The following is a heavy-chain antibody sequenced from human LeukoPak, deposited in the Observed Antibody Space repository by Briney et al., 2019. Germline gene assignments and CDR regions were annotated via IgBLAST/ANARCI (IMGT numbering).Heavy chain of an antibody. CDR2: ISSSSSHT. CDR1: GFNFSNRS. Sequence: PGGSLILSCVVSGFNFSNRSMCWFRQAPGKGLEWVSSISSSSSHTYYADSVKGRFTISRDNTKNSVYLQMNSLRAEDTAVYYCATLKLGDAVDYWGQGTLVTVSS. V-gene: IGHV3-21*01. CDR3: ATLKLGDAVDY. J-gene: IGHJ4*02. D-gene: IGHD3-16*01.